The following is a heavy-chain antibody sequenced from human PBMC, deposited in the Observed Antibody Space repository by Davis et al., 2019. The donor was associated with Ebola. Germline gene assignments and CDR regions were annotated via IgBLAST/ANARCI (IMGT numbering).Heavy chain of an antibody. Sequence: ASVKVSCKASGYTFTSYYMYWVRQAPGQGLEWMGIINPSGGSTSYAQKFQGRVTMTRDTSTSTVYMELSSLKSEDTAVYYCARGHGSKYGDYEDLEYWGQGTLVTVSS. CDR3: ARGHGSKYGDYEDLEY. J-gene: IGHJ4*02. V-gene: IGHV1-46*01. CDR2: INPSGGST. CDR1: GYTFTSYY. D-gene: IGHD5-12*01.